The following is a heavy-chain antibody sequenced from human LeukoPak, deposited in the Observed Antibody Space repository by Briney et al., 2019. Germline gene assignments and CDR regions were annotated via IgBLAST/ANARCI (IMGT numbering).Heavy chain of an antibody. V-gene: IGHV3-21*04. D-gene: IGHD3-10*01. CDR2: ITSSSSYI. CDR3: ARGPRTVRFGDRHKGIFDY. CDR1: RFTFSTYA. J-gene: IGHJ4*02. Sequence: GGSLRLSCAASRFTFSTYAMSWVRQAPGKGLEWVSSITSSSSYIYYADSVKGRFTISRDNAKNSLYLQINSLRAEDTAVYYCARGPRTVRFGDRHKGIFDYWGQGTLVTVSS.